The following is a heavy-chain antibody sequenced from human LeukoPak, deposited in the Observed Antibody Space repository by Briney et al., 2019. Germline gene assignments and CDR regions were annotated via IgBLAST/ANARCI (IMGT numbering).Heavy chain of an antibody. D-gene: IGHD3-9*01. CDR1: GGSSSGYY. CDR3: ARGDILTGYYSTSFDY. J-gene: IGHJ4*02. V-gene: IGHV4-34*01. CDR2: INHSGST. Sequence: SETLSLTCAVYGGSSSGYYWSWIRQPPGKGLEWIGEINHSGSTNYNPSLKSRVTISVDTSKNQFSLKLSSVTAADTAVYYCARGDILTGYYSTSFDYWGQGTLVTVSS.